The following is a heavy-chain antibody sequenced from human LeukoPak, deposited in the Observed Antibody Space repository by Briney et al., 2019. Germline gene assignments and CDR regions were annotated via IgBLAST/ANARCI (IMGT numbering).Heavy chain of an antibody. V-gene: IGHV4-59*12. CDR3: ARGGSKSSGWYKGRYAFDI. J-gene: IGHJ3*02. CDR1: GGSISSYY. CDR2: IYYSGST. Sequence: SETLSLTCTVSGGSISSYYWSWIRQPPGKGLEWIGYIYYSGSTNYNPSLKSRVTISVDTSKNQFSLKLSSVTAADTAVYYCARGGSKSSGWYKGRYAFDIWGQGTMVTVSS. D-gene: IGHD6-19*01.